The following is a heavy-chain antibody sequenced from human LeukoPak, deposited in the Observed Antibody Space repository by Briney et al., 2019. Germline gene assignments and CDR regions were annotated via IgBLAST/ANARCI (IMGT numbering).Heavy chain of an antibody. CDR2: INHSGST. V-gene: IGHV4-34*01. J-gene: IGHJ5*02. CDR3: AREGGVLLWFGELTWFDP. CDR1: GGSFSGHY. Sequence: SETLSLTCAVYGGSFSGHYWSWIRQPPGKGLEWIGEINHSGSTNYNPSLKSRVTISVDTSKNQFSLKLSSVTAADTAVYYCAREGGVLLWFGELTWFDPWGQGTLVAVSS. D-gene: IGHD3-10*01.